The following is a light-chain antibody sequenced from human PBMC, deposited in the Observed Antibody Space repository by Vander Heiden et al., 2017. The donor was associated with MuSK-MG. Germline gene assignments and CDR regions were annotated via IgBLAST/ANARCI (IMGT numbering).Light chain of an antibody. V-gene: IGLV2-23*01. CDR3: CSYAGSSTWV. CDR1: SSDVGSYNL. CDR2: EGS. Sequence: SALTQPASVSGSPGPSIPISCTATSSDVGSYNLVSWYQQHRGKAPKLMIYEGSKRPSGVSNRFAGSKSGNTASLTSSGLQAEDEADDYCCSYAGSSTWVFGGGTKLTVL. J-gene: IGLJ3*02.